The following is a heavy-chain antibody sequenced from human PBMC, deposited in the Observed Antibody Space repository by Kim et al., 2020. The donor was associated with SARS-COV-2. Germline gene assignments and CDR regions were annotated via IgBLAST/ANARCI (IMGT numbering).Heavy chain of an antibody. CDR1: GFTFSGYG. CDR3: AKRLGPTTPNFDY. D-gene: IGHD1-26*01. V-gene: IGHV3-23*01. Sequence: GGSLRLSCAASGFTFSGYGMSWVRQASGKGLEWVSAISQSGADRNYANSVRGRFTISRDNSKNTLYLQMDSLTDEDTAVYYCAKRLGPTTPNFDYWGQGHLVTGSS. CDR2: ISQSGADR. J-gene: IGHJ4*02.